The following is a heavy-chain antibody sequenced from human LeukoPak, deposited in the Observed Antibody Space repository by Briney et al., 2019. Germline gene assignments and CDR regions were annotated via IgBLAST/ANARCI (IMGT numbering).Heavy chain of an antibody. CDR1: GGSISSSSYY. CDR2: IYYSGST. CDR3: AVGYCSGGSCYPPFDY. J-gene: IGHJ4*02. V-gene: IGHV4-39*07. Sequence: SETLSLTCTVSGGSISSSSYYWAWIRQPPGKGLEWIGSIYYSGSTYYNPSLKSRVTISVDTSKNQFSLKLSSVTAADTAVYYCAVGYCSGGSCYPPFDYWGQGTLVTVSS. D-gene: IGHD2-15*01.